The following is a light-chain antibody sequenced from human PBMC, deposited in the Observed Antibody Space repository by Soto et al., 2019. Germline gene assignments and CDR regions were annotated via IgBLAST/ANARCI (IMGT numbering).Light chain of an antibody. J-gene: IGLJ1*01. V-gene: IGLV2-8*01. CDR1: SSDITTYNY. CDR2: EVS. Sequence: QSVLTQPASVSGSPGQSITISCTGASSDITTYNYVSWYQQHPGKAPQVLMYEVSKRPSGVPDRFSGSKSGNTASLTVSGLQAEDEADYYCSAYAGSPYLYVFGSGTKVTVL. CDR3: SAYAGSPYLYV.